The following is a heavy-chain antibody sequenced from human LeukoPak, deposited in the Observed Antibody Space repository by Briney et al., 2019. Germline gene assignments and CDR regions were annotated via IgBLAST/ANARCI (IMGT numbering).Heavy chain of an antibody. D-gene: IGHD1-26*01. CDR3: AKGPSGYYGMDV. J-gene: IGHJ6*02. V-gene: IGHV3-21*01. Sequence: AGGSLRLSCAASGFTFSSYSMNWVRQAPGKGLEWVSSISSSSSYIYYADSVKGRFTISRDNAKNSLYLQMNSLRAEDTAVYYCAKGPSGYYGMDVWGQGTTVTVSS. CDR2: ISSSSSYI. CDR1: GFTFSSYS.